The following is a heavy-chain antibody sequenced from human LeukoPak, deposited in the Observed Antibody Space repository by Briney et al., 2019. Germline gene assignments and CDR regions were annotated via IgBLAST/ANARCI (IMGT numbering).Heavy chain of an antibody. J-gene: IGHJ4*02. CDR1: GFTFSVYG. CDR2: IGHDGIMT. Sequence: GGSLRLSCAASGFTFSVYGMHWVRQAPGKGLEWVAVIGHDGIMTHYADSVKGRLTFSRDNSKSTLYLQMNSLRAEDTAVYYCARDLTSGYHDYWGQGTLVSVSS. V-gene: IGHV3-33*01. CDR3: ARDLTSGYHDY. D-gene: IGHD3-22*01.